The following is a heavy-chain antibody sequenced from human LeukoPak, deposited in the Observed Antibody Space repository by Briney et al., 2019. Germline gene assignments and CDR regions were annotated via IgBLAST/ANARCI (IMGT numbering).Heavy chain of an antibody. V-gene: IGHV4-34*01. D-gene: IGHD6-6*01. CDR3: ASRRSQDSSSPLPY. CDR2: INHSGST. Sequence: SETLSLTCAVYDGSFSGYYWSWIRQPPGKGLEWIGEINHSGSTNYNPSLKSRVTISVDTSKNQFSLRLSSVTAADTAVYYCASRRSQDSSSPLPYWGQGTLATVSS. CDR1: DGSFSGYY. J-gene: IGHJ4*02.